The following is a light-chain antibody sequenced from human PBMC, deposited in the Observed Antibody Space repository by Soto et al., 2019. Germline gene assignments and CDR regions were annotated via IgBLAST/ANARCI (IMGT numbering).Light chain of an antibody. V-gene: IGKV3-15*01. Sequence: EIVLTQSPATLSLSPGERATLSCRASQSVSSYLAWYQQKPGQAPRLLIYDASTRAAGIPARFTGSGSGTEFTLTISSLQSEDSAVYYCQQYNNWPLTFGQGTRLEIK. CDR1: QSVSSY. CDR2: DAS. J-gene: IGKJ5*01. CDR3: QQYNNWPLT.